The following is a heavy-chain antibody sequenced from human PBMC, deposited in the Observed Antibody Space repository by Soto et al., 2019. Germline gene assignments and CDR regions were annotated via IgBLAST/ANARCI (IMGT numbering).Heavy chain of an antibody. CDR1: GGSISSSSYY. D-gene: IGHD3-22*01. CDR3: ARCGPYYYDSSGYYHSIHFDY. CDR2: IYYSGST. Sequence: SETLSLTCTVSGGSISSSSYYWGWIRQPPGKGLEWIGSIYYSGSTYYNPSLKSRVTISVDTSKNQFSLKLSSVTAADTAVYYCARCGPYYYDSSGYYHSIHFDYWGQGTLVTVSS. J-gene: IGHJ4*02. V-gene: IGHV4-39*01.